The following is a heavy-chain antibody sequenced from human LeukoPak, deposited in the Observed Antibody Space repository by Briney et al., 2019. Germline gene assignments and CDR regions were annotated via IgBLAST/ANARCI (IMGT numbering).Heavy chain of an antibody. D-gene: IGHD6-13*01. CDR2: IYYTGTT. V-gene: IGHV4-61*01. CDR3: ARLAAASTFTVDY. J-gene: IGHJ4*02. CDR1: GASVSSATPC. Sequence: PSETLSLPCTVSGASVSSATPCWSWIRQPPRQGLEWIGYIYYTGTTTYNPSLKSRVSISIHTSKNQFSLILRSVTAADTAIYYCARLAAASTFTVDYWGRGTLVTVSS.